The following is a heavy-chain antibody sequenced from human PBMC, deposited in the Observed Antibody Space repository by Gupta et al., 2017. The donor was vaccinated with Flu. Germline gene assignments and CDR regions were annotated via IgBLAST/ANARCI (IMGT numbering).Heavy chain of an antibody. CDR3: ARGGQYQLSRENY. Sequence: QGQLVDSGGGVVQPGTSRRLSCAASGFSFGSYGMHWVRQAPGKGLGWVGIIWYDGSNRYYADSVKGQFTIPRDNSKNTLYLQMNSLRAEDTAVYYCARGGQYQLSRENYWGQGTLVTVSS. J-gene: IGHJ4*02. V-gene: IGHV3-33*01. CDR1: GFSFGSYG. CDR2: IWYDGSNR. D-gene: IGHD2-2*01.